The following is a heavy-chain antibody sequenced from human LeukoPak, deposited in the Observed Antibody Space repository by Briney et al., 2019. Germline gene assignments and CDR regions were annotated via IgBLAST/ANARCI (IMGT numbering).Heavy chain of an antibody. J-gene: IGHJ3*02. D-gene: IGHD1-20*01. Sequence: GSLRLSCAASGFTFSSYAMSWVRQAPGKGLEWVSAISGSGGSTYYADSVKGRFTISRDNSKNTLYLQMNSLRAEDTAVYYCAKDPALRYNWNDGAFDIWGQGTMVTVSS. CDR3: AKDPALRYNWNDGAFDI. CDR2: ISGSGGST. V-gene: IGHV3-23*01. CDR1: GFTFSSYA.